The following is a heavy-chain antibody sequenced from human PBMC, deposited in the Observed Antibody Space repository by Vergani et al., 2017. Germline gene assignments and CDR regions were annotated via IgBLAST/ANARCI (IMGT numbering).Heavy chain of an antibody. D-gene: IGHD1-1*01. V-gene: IGHV3-30*02. J-gene: IGHJ6*03. CDR1: GFSFSTYG. CDR2: LRYDGSNE. Sequence: QVQLVESGGGVVQPGGSLRLSCAVSGFSFSTYGMHWVRQAPGRGLEWVAFLRYDGSNEYYGDAVKGRFIISRDNSKNMLSLEMHSLRPEDTAVYYCARDFLTRVTTLDYYYMGVWGKGTTVTVSS. CDR3: ARDFLTRVTTLDYYYMGV.